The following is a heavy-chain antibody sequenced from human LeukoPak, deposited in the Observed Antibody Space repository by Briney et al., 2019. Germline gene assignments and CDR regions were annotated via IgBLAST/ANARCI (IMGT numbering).Heavy chain of an antibody. D-gene: IGHD3-22*01. V-gene: IGHV3-48*01. CDR2: ISSSSTI. J-gene: IGHJ4*02. CDR1: GFTFSSYS. CDR3: ARVLHKRNYDSSVYYGN. Sequence: GGSLRLSCAASGFTFSSYSMNWVRQVPGKGLEWVSYISSSSTIYCADSVKGRFTISGDNAKNSLYLQMNSLRAEDTAVYYCARVLHKRNYDSSVYYGNWGQGTLVTVSS.